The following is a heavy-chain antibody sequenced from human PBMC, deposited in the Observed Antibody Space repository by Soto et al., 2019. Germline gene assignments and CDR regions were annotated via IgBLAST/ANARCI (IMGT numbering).Heavy chain of an antibody. CDR2: ISAHNGNT. CDR3: ARGRYGDY. CDR1: GYAFTTYG. Sequence: QVHLVQSGAEVKKPGASVKVSCKGSGYAFTTYGITWVRQAPGQGLEWMGWISAHNGNTNYAQKLQGRASVPRDTSPSTAYMELRSLRPDDTAVYYCARGRYGDYWGQGALVTVSP. V-gene: IGHV1-18*01. J-gene: IGHJ4*02. D-gene: IGHD1-1*01.